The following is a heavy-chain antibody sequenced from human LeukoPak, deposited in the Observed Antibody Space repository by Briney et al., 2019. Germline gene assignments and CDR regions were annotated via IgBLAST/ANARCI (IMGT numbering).Heavy chain of an antibody. CDR3: GKDSNCGFWGGSGGGVVDY. J-gene: IGHJ4*02. V-gene: IGHV3-23*01. CDR2: ISGSGGST. Sequence: GGSLRLSCAASGFTFSSYAMSWVRQAPGKGLEWVSAISGSGGSTYYADSVKGRFTISRDNSKNTLYLQMNSLRAEDTAVYYCGKDSNCGFWGGSGGGVVDYWGQGTLVTVSS. D-gene: IGHD3-3*01. CDR1: GFTFSSYA.